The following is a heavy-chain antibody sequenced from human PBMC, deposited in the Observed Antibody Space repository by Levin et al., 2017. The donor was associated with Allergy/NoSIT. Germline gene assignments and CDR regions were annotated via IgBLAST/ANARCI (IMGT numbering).Heavy chain of an antibody. Sequence: VSGPTLVKPPQTLTLTCTFSGFSLSTSGMCVSWIRQPPGKALEWLALIDWDDDKYYSTSLKTRLTISKDTSKNQVVLTMTNMDPVDTATYYCAHTRLNCISTSCYYNGMDVWGQGTTVTVSS. CDR3: AHTRLNCISTSCYYNGMDV. D-gene: IGHD2-2*01. CDR2: IDWDDDK. V-gene: IGHV2-70*12. J-gene: IGHJ6*02. CDR1: GFSLSTSGMC.